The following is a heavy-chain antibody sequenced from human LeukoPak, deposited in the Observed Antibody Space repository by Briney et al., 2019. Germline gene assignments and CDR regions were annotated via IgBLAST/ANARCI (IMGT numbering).Heavy chain of an antibody. J-gene: IGHJ4*02. CDR2: ISWNSGSI. D-gene: IGHD1-26*01. CDR1: GFTFDDYA. Sequence: GGSLRLSCAASGFTFDDYAMHWVRQAPGKGLEWVSGISWNSGSIGYADSVKGRFTISRDNAKNSLYLQMNSLRAEDTALYYCAKDGATVVYFDYWGQGTLVTVSS. V-gene: IGHV3-9*01. CDR3: AKDGATVVYFDY.